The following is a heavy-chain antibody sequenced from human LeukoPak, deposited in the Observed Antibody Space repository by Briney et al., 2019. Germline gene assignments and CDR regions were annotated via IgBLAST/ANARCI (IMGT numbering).Heavy chain of an antibody. J-gene: IGHJ6*04. CDR1: GFTFSSYA. CDR2: ISYDGSNK. CDR3: ARDLVPAAGYYYYYGMDV. Sequence: GGSLRLSCAASGFTFSSYAMHWVRQAPGKGLEWVAVISYDGSNKYYADSVKGRFTISRDNSKDTLYLQMNSLRAEDTAVYYCARDLVPAAGYYYYYGMDVWGKGTTVTVSS. D-gene: IGHD6-13*01. V-gene: IGHV3-30*04.